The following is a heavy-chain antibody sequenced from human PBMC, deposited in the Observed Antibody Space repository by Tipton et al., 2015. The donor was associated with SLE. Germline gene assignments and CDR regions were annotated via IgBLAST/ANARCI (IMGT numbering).Heavy chain of an antibody. CDR1: GYSFSNEA. CDR3: ARRRYFDWLSIFDP. J-gene: IGHJ5*02. Sequence: SLRLSCAVSGYSFSNEAMSWVRQAPGKGLEWVAVIYSGATTHYAESVKGRFTISRDNSEKTVYLQMESLRPEDTAVYFCARRRYFDWLSIFDPWGRGTLVTVSS. CDR2: IYSGATT. D-gene: IGHD3-9*01. V-gene: IGHV3-23*03.